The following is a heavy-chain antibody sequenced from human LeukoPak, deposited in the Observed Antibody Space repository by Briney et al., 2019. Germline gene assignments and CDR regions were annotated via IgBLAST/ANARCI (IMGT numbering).Heavy chain of an antibody. Sequence: SETLSLTCTVSGGSISSYYWSWIRQPPGKGLEWIGYIYYSGATNYNPPLKSRVTISVDTSKNQFSLKLSSVTAADTAVYYCARGVYIAAAQYGFWGQGTLVTVSS. V-gene: IGHV4-59*01. J-gene: IGHJ4*02. CDR1: GGSISSYY. D-gene: IGHD6-13*01. CDR2: IYYSGAT. CDR3: ARGVYIAAAQYGF.